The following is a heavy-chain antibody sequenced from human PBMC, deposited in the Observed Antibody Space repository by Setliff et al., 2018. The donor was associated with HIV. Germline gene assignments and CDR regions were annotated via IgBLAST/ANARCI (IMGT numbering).Heavy chain of an antibody. CDR1: GYTFTTYD. J-gene: IGHJ3*02. V-gene: IGHV1-8*02. CDR2: MNPNSGNT. Sequence: ASVKVSCKASGYTFTTYDINRVRQAAGQGLEWMGWMNPNSGNTGYAQRFQGRLTMTRNTSISTAYMELNSLMSEDTAVYFCAIRREVVVATTRRGLDTWGQGTMVTVSS. D-gene: IGHD2-15*01. CDR3: AIRREVVVATTRRGLDT.